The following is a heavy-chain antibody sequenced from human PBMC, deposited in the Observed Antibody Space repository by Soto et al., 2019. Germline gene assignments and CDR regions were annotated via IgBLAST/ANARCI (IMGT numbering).Heavy chain of an antibody. Sequence: HSETLSLTCAVYGGSFSGYYWSWIRQPPGKGLEWIGEINHSGSTNYNPSLKSRVTISVDTSKNQFSLKLSSVTAADTAVYYCARVVGFGGWSFDPWGQGTLVTVSS. CDR3: ARVVGFGGWSFDP. V-gene: IGHV4-34*01. CDR1: GGSFSGYY. J-gene: IGHJ5*02. CDR2: INHSGST. D-gene: IGHD3-10*01.